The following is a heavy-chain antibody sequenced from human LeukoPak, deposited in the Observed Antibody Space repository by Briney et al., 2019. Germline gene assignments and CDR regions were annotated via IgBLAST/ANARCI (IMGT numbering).Heavy chain of an antibody. CDR1: GFTVSGNH. CDR3: ARATYSRYRYFDP. V-gene: IGHV3-66*01. D-gene: IGHD1-26*01. Sequence: PGGSLRLSCAASGFTVSGNHMSWVRQSPEKRLEWVAIIESSGDMVYANSVKGRFTISRDNSKNTVSLQLNSLRAEDTAMYYCARATYSRYRYFDPWGRGTLVTVSS. CDR2: IESSGDM. J-gene: IGHJ2*01.